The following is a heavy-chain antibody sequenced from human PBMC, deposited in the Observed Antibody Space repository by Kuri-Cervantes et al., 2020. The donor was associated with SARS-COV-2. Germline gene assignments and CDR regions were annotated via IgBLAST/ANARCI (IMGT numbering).Heavy chain of an antibody. CDR2: ISYDGSTK. CDR3: TKEHHGIMVVVAAIDC. D-gene: IGHD2-15*01. Sequence: GESLKISCAASGFTFSSYAMHWVRQAPGKGLEWLAVISYDGSTKYYGDSVKGRFTISRDNSKNKLYLQMNSLRAGDTAVYYCTKEHHGIMVVVAAIDCGGEGPLVTVSS. J-gene: IGHJ4*02. CDR1: GFTFSSYA. V-gene: IGHV3-30*04.